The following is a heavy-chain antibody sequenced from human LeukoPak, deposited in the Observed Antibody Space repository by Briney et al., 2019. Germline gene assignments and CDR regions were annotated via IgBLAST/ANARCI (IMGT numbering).Heavy chain of an antibody. V-gene: IGHV4-59*08. D-gene: IGHD1-26*01. CDR3: VRRASGSYPDYFDS. CDR1: GVSSVSYY. J-gene: IGHJ4*02. Sequence: PSETLSLTCTFSGVSSVSYYWNWIRQSPGKGLEWIGYIHYSGSTKYNPSLKSRATISVDTSKNLVSLKLSSVTAGDTAVYYCVRRASGSYPDYFDSWGQGTLVTVSS. CDR2: IHYSGST.